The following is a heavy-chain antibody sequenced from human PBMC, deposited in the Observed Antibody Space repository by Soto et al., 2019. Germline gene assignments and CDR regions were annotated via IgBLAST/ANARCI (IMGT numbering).Heavy chain of an antibody. CDR2: VNHGGST. J-gene: IGHJ4*02. CDR1: GGSFSDYY. CDR3: ARHNYGSGSTYFDY. V-gene: IGHV4-34*01. D-gene: IGHD3-10*01. Sequence: SETLSLTCPVNGGSFSDYYWTWIRQPPGKGLEWIGEVNHGGSTHYNPSLKSRVSISVDTSKKQFSLNLTFVTAADTAVYYCARHNYGSGSTYFDYWGQGTLVTVSS.